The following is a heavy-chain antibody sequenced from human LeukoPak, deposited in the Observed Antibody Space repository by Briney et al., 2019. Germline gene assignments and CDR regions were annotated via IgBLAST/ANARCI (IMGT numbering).Heavy chain of an antibody. CDR2: IRSKAYGGTT. V-gene: IGHV3-49*04. D-gene: IGHD3-22*01. J-gene: IGHJ5*02. CDR3: TRTLVYYDSSGYH. CDR1: GFTFGDYA. Sequence: GGSLRLSCTASGFTFGDYAMSWVRQAPGKGLEWVGFIRSKAYGGTTEYAASVKGRFTISRDDSKSIAYLQMNSLKTEDTAVYYCTRTLVYYDSSGYHWGQGTLVTVSS.